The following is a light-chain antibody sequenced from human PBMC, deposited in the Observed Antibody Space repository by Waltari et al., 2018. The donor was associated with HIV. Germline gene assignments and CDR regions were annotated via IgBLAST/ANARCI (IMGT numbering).Light chain of an antibody. Sequence: QIILTQSPSASASPGASVKLTCTLSSEHSNFAIAWLQQQPEKGPRYLMKLNSEGSHTKGDGLPDRFSGSSSVAERYRSISSVHSDDEADYYCQTWGMGIVVFGGGTKLTVL. CDR3: QTWGMGIVV. V-gene: IGLV4-69*01. CDR1: SEHSNFA. J-gene: IGLJ3*02. CDR2: LNSEGSH.